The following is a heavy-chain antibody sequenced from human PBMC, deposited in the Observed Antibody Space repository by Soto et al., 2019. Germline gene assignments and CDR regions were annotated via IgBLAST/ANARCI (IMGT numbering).Heavy chain of an antibody. Sequence: QVQLVESGGGSVKPGGSLRLSCAASGFTFSDYYTAWIRQAPGKGLEWVAYISDSGNSIFYANSVKGRFTISRDYVKNSLYLQMNSLRAGDTAVYYCSRDYDFWSGALDYWGQGTLVTVFS. V-gene: IGHV3-11*01. D-gene: IGHD3-3*01. J-gene: IGHJ4*02. CDR2: ISDSGNSI. CDR3: SRDYDFWSGALDY. CDR1: GFTFSDYY.